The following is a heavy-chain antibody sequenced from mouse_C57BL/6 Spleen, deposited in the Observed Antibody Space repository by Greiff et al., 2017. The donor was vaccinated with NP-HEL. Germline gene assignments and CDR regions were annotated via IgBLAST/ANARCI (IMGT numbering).Heavy chain of an antibody. Sequence: EVMLVESGGGLVKPGGSLKLSCAASGFTFSSYAMSWVRQTPEKRLEWVATISDGGSYTYYPDNVQGRFTISRDNAKNNLYLQMSHLKSEDTAMYYCARAYYGSSGRYFDVWGTGTTVTVSS. J-gene: IGHJ1*03. CDR1: GFTFSSYA. CDR2: ISDGGSYT. D-gene: IGHD1-1*01. V-gene: IGHV5-4*03. CDR3: ARAYYGSSGRYFDV.